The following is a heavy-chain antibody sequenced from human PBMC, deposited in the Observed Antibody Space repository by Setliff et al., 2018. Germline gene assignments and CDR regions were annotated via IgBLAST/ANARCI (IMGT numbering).Heavy chain of an antibody. CDR1: GASISSDGYY. CDR2: IYYSGST. D-gene: IGHD6-19*01. J-gene: IGHJ2*01. CDR3: ARSRTIAVKGGVFAV. V-gene: IGHV4-31*03. Sequence: PSETLSLTCSVSGASISSDGYYWSWIRQCPGKGLEWIGYIYYSGSTYYNPSLKSRVTISLDTSENQFSLELTSVTAADTAVYYCARSRTIAVKGGVFAVWGRGTLVTVSS.